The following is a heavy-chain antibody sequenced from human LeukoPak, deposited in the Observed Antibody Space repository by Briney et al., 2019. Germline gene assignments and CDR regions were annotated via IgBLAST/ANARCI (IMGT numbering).Heavy chain of an antibody. CDR2: ISGSGGST. D-gene: IGHD3-10*01. Sequence: GGSLRLSCAASGFTFSDYYMSWIRQAPGKGLEWVSAISGSGGSTYYADSVKGRFTISRDNSKNTLYLQMNSLRAEDTAVYYCAKSRSGSGSYYLQTSSGWYVHPFDYWGQGTLVTVSS. CDR3: AKSRSGSGSYYLQTSSGWYVHPFDY. J-gene: IGHJ4*02. CDR1: GFTFSDYY. V-gene: IGHV3-23*01.